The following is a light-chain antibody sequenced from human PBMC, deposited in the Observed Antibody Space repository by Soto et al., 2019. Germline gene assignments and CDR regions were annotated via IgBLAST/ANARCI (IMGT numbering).Light chain of an antibody. Sequence: DIVLTQSPVTLSASPGESATLSCRASQTVNSDLAWYQQKPGQAPRLLIYVAYIRAVGIPARFSGSGSGADFTLTIRSLQSEDFALYYCQQYNDLPRTFGQGTKVDIK. J-gene: IGKJ1*01. CDR1: QTVNSD. CDR2: VAY. V-gene: IGKV3-15*01. CDR3: QQYNDLPRT.